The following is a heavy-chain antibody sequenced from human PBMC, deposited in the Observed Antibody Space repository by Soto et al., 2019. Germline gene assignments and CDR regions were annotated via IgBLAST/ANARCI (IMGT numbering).Heavy chain of an antibody. D-gene: IGHD4-17*01. J-gene: IGHJ6*02. CDR2: INPSGGST. CDR1: GYTFTSYY. Sequence: QVQLVQSGAEVKKPGASVKVSCKASGYTFTSYYMHWVRQAPGQGLEWMGIINPSGGSTSYAQKFKGRVTMTRDTSTSTVYMELSSLRSEDTAVYYCAGDSGGTVRGGYYYYYGMDVWGQGTTVTVSS. CDR3: AGDSGGTVRGGYYYYYGMDV. V-gene: IGHV1-46*01.